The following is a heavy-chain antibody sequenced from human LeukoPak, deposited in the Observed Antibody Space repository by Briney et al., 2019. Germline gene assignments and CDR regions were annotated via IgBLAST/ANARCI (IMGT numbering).Heavy chain of an antibody. CDR1: GFTFSSYS. J-gene: IGHJ4*02. D-gene: IGHD2-2*02. Sequence: GGSLRLSCAASGFTFSSYSMNWVRQAPGKGLEWVSSISSSSSYIYYADSVKGRFTISRDNAKNSLYLQMNSLRAEDTAVYYCASADCSSTSCYTFYFDYWGQGTLVTVSS. V-gene: IGHV3-21*01. CDR3: ASADCSSTSCYTFYFDY. CDR2: ISSSSSYI.